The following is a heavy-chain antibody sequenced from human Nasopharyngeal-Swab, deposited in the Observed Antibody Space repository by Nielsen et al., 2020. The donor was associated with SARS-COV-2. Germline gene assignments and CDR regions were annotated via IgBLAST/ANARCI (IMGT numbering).Heavy chain of an antibody. Sequence: WVRQAPGQGLEWMGWMNPNSGNTGYAQKFQGRVTITRNTSISTAYMELSSLRSGDTAVYYCALPSAAYYYYGMDVWGQGTTVTVSS. D-gene: IGHD2-2*01. J-gene: IGHJ6*02. CDR2: MNPNSGNT. CDR3: ALPSAAYYYYGMDV. V-gene: IGHV1-8*03.